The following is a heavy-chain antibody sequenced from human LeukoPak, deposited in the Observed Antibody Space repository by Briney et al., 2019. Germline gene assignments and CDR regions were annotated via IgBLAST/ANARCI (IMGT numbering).Heavy chain of an antibody. CDR2: IYHSGST. CDR1: GGSISSSNW. CDR3: ARGSYDILTGRPTDAFDI. Sequence: PSGTLSLTCAVSGGSISSSNWWSWVRQPPGKGLEWIGEIYHSGSTNYNPSLKSRVTISVDKSKSQFSLKLSSVTAADTAVYYCARGSYDILTGRPTDAFDIWGQGTMVTVSS. D-gene: IGHD3-9*01. J-gene: IGHJ3*02. V-gene: IGHV4-4*02.